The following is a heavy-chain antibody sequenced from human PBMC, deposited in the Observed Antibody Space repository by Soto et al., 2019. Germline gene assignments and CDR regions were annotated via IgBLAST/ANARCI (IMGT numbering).Heavy chain of an antibody. CDR1: GGSLRGYY. D-gene: IGHD6-13*01. Sequence: PPQTFSLTCTVSGGSLRGYYWSWIRQPPGRGLEWIGYIYYTGSTTYSPSLKSRVTISVDTSKSQFSLNLRSVTAADTAVYYCARGAAAAGHAFDIWGQGTMVT. CDR2: IYYTGST. J-gene: IGHJ3*02. CDR3: ARGAAAAGHAFDI. V-gene: IGHV4-59*01.